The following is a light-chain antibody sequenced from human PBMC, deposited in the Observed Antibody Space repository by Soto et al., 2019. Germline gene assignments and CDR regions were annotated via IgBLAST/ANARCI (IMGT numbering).Light chain of an antibody. CDR1: QSVGRNY. Sequence: EIVLTQSPGTLSLSPGDSTTLSCRASQSVGRNYLAWYQQKPGRAPRLLIHGASYRATGVPDRFSGSGSETDFTLSISRLEPEDFAVYYCHQYAASPLTVGGGTKVEIK. J-gene: IGKJ4*01. CDR3: HQYAASPLT. V-gene: IGKV3-20*01. CDR2: GAS.